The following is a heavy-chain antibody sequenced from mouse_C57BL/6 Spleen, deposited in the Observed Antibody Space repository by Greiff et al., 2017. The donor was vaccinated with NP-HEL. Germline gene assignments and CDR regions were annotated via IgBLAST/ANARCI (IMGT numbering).Heavy chain of an antibody. CDR2: IRNKANGYTT. J-gene: IGHJ1*03. D-gene: IGHD1-1*01. Sequence: EVQGVESGGGLVQPGGFTFTDYYMSWVRQPPGKALEWLGFIRNKANGYTTEYSASVKGRFTISRDNSQSILYLQMNALRAEDSATYYCASPAGSSYDWYFDVWGTGTTVTVSS. CDR1: FTFTDYY. V-gene: IGHV7-3*01. CDR3: ASPAGSSYDWYFDV.